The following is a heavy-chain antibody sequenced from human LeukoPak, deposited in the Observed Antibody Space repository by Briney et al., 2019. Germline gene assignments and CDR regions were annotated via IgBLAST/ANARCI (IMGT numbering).Heavy chain of an antibody. D-gene: IGHD3-10*01. Sequence: SETLSLTCAVYGGSFIGYYRSWIRQPPEEGLEWIGEINHSGSTNYNPSLKSRVAISVDTSKNHFSLTLSSVTAADTAVYYCARGSGSRINHWGQGTLVTVSS. CDR1: GGSFIGYY. J-gene: IGHJ4*02. CDR3: ARGSGSRINH. V-gene: IGHV4-34*01. CDR2: INHSGST.